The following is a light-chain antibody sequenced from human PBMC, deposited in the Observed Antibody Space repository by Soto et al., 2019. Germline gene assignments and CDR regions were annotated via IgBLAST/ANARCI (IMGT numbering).Light chain of an antibody. V-gene: IGKV3D-15*01. CDR3: QQRNIWPPVT. J-gene: IGKJ5*01. CDR1: QSVSSN. Sequence: MTQSPSTLSVSPGERATLSCRASQSVSSNLAWYQQKPGQAPRLLIYGASSRATGIPDRFSGSGSGTDFSLTISRLEPEDFAVYYCQQRNIWPPVTFGQGTRLEIK. CDR2: GAS.